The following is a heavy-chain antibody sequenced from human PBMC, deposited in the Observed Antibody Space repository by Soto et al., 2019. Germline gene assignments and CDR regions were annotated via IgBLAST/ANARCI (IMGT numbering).Heavy chain of an antibody. CDR1: GGTFSSYS. D-gene: IGHD3-16*01. CDR3: ARDHRSLGAFDI. Sequence: QVQPVQSGAEVKKPGSSVKVSCKASGGTFSSYSIRWGRQAPGQGLELMGGIIPIFGTANYAQKFQIRVTIPAEKATSTAHNELSSLISEDTAVYYCARDHRSLGAFDIWGQGTMVTVS. V-gene: IGHV1-69*06. J-gene: IGHJ3*02. CDR2: IIPIFGTA.